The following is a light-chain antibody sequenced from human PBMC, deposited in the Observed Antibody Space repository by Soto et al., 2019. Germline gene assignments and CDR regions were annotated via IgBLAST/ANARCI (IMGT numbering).Light chain of an antibody. Sequence: QSALTQPASVSGSPGQSITISCTGTSSDVGGYNFVSWYQHHPGKAPKLIIYDVSNRPSGVSNRFSGSKSGNTASLTISGLQAEDEADYYCSSYTPSSTPFVFGTGTRSPS. CDR1: SSDVGGYNF. CDR2: DVS. CDR3: SSYTPSSTPFV. V-gene: IGLV2-14*03. J-gene: IGLJ1*01.